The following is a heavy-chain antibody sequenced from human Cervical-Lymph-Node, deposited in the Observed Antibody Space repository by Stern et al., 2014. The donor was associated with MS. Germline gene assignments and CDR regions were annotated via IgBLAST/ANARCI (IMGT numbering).Heavy chain of an antibody. CDR2: IYSSGRT. D-gene: IGHD3-22*01. Sequence: QLQLQESGPGLVKPSETLSLTCSVSGGSMRSQYWSWIRQPPGKGLEWIGYIYSSGRTTYNSSLKSRVTMSIDTSKTQFSLRLNSVTAADTAVYYCARAQGHFYDSGTYDPNWFDPWGQGTLVTVSS. CDR3: ARAQGHFYDSGTYDPNWFDP. V-gene: IGHV4-59*11. J-gene: IGHJ5*02. CDR1: GGSMRSQY.